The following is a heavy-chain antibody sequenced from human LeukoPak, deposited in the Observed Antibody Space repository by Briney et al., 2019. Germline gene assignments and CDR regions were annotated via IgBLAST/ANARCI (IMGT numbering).Heavy chain of an antibody. J-gene: IGHJ5*02. Sequence: CGPTLVKPTQTLTLTCTFSGFSLSTSGVGVGWIRQPPGKALEWLALIYWDDDKRYSPSLKSRLTITKDTSKNQVVLTMTNMDPVDTATYYCAHGMYYDFWRGYYTQNNWFDPWGQGTLVTVSS. CDR2: IYWDDDK. V-gene: IGHV2-5*02. CDR1: GFSLSTSGVG. CDR3: AHGMYYDFWRGYYTQNNWFDP. D-gene: IGHD3-3*01.